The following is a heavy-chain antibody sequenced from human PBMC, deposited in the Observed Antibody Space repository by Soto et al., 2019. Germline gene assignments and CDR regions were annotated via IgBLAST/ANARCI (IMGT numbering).Heavy chain of an antibody. J-gene: IGHJ5*02. CDR2: RYSTGTT. CDR1: GYSINSGYI. Sequence: PSETLSLTCTVSGYSINSGYIWGWVRRPPGQGLEWIGSRYSTGTTYYNPSLRRRVKMSVDTSKNQLSLVLRSVTAADTAVYYCVARATVVNSPWFDPCGQGTQVTVSS. V-gene: IGHV4-38-2*02. D-gene: IGHD1-1*01. CDR3: VARATVVNSPWFDP.